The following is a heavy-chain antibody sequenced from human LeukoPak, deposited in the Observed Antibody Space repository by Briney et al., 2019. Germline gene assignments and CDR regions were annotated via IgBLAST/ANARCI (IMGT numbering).Heavy chain of an antibody. V-gene: IGHV3-7*03. Sequence: PGGSLRLSCAASGFTFSSYWMSWVRQAPGKGLEWVANIKQDGSEKYYVDSVKGRFTISRDNAKNSLYLQMNSLRVEDTAVYYCAAVQMQRSSWYDYYYMDVWGKGTTVTVSS. CDR2: IKQDGSEK. D-gene: IGHD1-1*01. CDR3: AAVQMQRSSWYDYYYMDV. J-gene: IGHJ6*03. CDR1: GFTFSSYW.